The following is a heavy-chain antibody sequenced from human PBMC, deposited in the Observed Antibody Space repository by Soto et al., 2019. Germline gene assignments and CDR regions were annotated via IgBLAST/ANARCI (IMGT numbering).Heavy chain of an antibody. Sequence: QLHLVQSGAVVKKPGASVTVSCSASGYPVTAYYMHWVRQAPGRGLEWMGGINPATGAAKYTQTFQGRVPMARDTSTSTVFMELSDLTSGDGAVFYCARGGGVGVAGSAAFDMWGQGTLVTVSS. CDR1: GYPVTAYY. J-gene: IGHJ3*02. D-gene: IGHD3-3*01. CDR2: INPATGAA. CDR3: ARGGGVGVAGSAAFDM. V-gene: IGHV1-2*02.